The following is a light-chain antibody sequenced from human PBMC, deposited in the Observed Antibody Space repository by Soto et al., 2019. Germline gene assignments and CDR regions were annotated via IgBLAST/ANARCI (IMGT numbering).Light chain of an antibody. J-gene: IGLJ3*02. CDR1: SGSIASNY. V-gene: IGLV6-57*02. CDR2: EDN. Sequence: NFMLTQPHSVSESPGKTVTISCTGSSGSIASNYVQWYQQRPGSAPTTVIYEDNKRPSGVPDRFSGSVGTSSNSASLIISGLKTEDEADYYCQFHDTTNVVFGRGTKLTVL. CDR3: QFHDTTNVV.